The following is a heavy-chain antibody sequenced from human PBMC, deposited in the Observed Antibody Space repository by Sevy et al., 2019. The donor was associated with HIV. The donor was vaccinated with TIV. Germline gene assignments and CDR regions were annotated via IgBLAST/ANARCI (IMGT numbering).Heavy chain of an antibody. V-gene: IGHV4-59*08. CDR3: AGENAWGRGYS. CDR1: GGSITSLY. D-gene: IGHD1-26*01. J-gene: IGHJ4*02. Sequence: SETLSLTCTVSGGSITSLYWNWIRQPPGKGLDWIANIYYNGHINYNPSLKSRVTLSLDTSKNQFSLGLSSVTAAETAMYYCAGENAWGRGYSWGQGTLVTVSS. CDR2: IYYNGHI.